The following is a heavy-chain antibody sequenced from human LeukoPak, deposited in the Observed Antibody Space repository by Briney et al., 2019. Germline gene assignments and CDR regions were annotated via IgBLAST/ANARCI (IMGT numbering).Heavy chain of an antibody. D-gene: IGHD6-13*01. Sequence: GSSVKVSCKASGGTFSSYAISWVRQAPGQGLEWMGGIIPIFGTANYAQKFQGRVTITADESTSTAYMELSSLRSEDTAVYYCARGGIAAAGTEGLDYWGQGTLVTVSS. J-gene: IGHJ4*02. CDR1: GGTFSSYA. CDR2: IIPIFGTA. V-gene: IGHV1-69*01. CDR3: ARGGIAAAGTEGLDY.